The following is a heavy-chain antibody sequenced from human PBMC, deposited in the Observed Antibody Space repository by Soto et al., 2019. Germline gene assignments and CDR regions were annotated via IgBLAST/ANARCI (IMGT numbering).Heavy chain of an antibody. D-gene: IGHD3-22*01. Sequence: ASVKVSCQASVYTFTSYGISWVRQAPGQGLEWMGWISAYNGNTNYAQKLQGRVTMTTDTSTSTAYMELRSLRSDDTAVYYCAREDSSGYYSPFDIWGQGTTVTV. CDR1: VYTFTSYG. CDR3: AREDSSGYYSPFDI. CDR2: ISAYNGNT. J-gene: IGHJ3*02. V-gene: IGHV1-18*01.